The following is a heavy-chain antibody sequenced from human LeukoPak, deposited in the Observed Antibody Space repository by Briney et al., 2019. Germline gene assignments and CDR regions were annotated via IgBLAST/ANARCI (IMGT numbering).Heavy chain of an antibody. V-gene: IGHV3-74*01. D-gene: IGHD3-9*01. CDR1: GFTFSSYW. Sequence: PGGSLRLSCAASGFTFSSYWMHWVRQAPGKGLVWVSRINSDGSTTIYADSVKGRSTISRDNAKNTLYLQMNSLRAEDTAVYYCARGNILTGYYTDYWGQGTLVTVSS. J-gene: IGHJ4*02. CDR3: ARGNILTGYYTDY. CDR2: INSDGSTT.